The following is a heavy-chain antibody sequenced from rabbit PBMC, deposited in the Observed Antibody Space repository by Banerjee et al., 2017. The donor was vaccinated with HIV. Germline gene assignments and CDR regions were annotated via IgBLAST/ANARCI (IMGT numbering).Heavy chain of an antibody. CDR3: ARSSYARDGYPKDL. D-gene: IGHD6-1*01. V-gene: IGHV1S45*01. Sequence: QEQLVESGGGLVQPGGSLTLSCKASGFDVSSGYFMCWVRQAPGKGLEWIGCIYAGSSGTTYYASWAKGRFTITSSTSLNTMTLQMTSLTAADTATYFCARSSYARDGYPKDLWGPGTLVTVS. CDR1: GFDVSSGYF. CDR2: IYAGSSGTT. J-gene: IGHJ4*01.